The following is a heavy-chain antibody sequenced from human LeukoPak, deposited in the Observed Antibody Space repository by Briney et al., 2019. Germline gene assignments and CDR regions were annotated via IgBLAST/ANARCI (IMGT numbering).Heavy chain of an antibody. J-gene: IGHJ4*02. CDR2: IYPDDSDT. CDR1: GYSFTSYW. CDR3: ARRGGSYYYFDY. D-gene: IGHD1-26*01. V-gene: IGHV5-51*01. Sequence: GESLKISCKGSGYSFTSYWIGWLRQMPGKGLEWMGIIYPDDSDTRYSPSFQGQVTISADKSISTAYLRWSGLKASDTAIYYCARRGGSYYYFDYWGQGTLVTVSS.